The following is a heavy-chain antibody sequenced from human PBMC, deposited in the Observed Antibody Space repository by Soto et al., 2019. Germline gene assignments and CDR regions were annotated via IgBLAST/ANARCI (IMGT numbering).Heavy chain of an antibody. CDR1: GFTFSSYW. CDR3: ARESPIAAAGSFDY. D-gene: IGHD6-13*01. V-gene: IGHV3-7*01. CDR2: IKQDGSEK. J-gene: IGHJ4*02. Sequence: QLGGSLRLSCAASGFTFSSYWMSWVRQAPGKGLEWVANIKQDGSEKYYVDSVKGRFTISRDNAKNSLYLQMNSLRAEDTAVYYCARESPIAAAGSFDYWGQGTLVTVSS.